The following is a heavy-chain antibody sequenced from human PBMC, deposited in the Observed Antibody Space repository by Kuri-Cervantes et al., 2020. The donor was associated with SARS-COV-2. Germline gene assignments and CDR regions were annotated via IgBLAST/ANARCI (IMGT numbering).Heavy chain of an antibody. CDR1: GFTFKNYA. Sequence: LSLTCAASGFTFKNYAIHWVRQAPGKGLEWVALMSYDGTNKYYADSVKGRFTISRDNSKSTLYLQMNSLRPADTAVYYCAGATVVPYFHHWGQGTLVTVSS. CDR2: MSYDGTNK. J-gene: IGHJ1*01. D-gene: IGHD4-23*01. V-gene: IGHV3-30*04. CDR3: AGATVVPYFHH.